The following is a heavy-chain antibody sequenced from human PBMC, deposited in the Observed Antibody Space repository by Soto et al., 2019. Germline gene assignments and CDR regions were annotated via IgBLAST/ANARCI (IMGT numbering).Heavy chain of an antibody. J-gene: IGHJ2*01. D-gene: IGHD6-19*01. CDR2: ITPMFGTA. CDR1: GGTFSRYA. CDR3: AQTLGLAVAGAGRFDL. Sequence: QVQLVQSGAEVKKYGSSVKVSCKASGGTFSRYAISWVRQAPGQGLEWMGGITPMFGTANYAQKLQGRVTLPADESTSTAYMELSSLRSDDTAVYYWAQTLGLAVAGAGRFDLWGRGTLVTVSS. V-gene: IGHV1-69*12.